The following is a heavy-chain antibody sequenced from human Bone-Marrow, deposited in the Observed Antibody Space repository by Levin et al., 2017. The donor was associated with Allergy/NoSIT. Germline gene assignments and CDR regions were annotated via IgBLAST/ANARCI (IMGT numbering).Heavy chain of an antibody. D-gene: IGHD1-1*01. V-gene: IGHV1-2*02. CDR1: GYSFSDHY. Sequence: ASVKVSCKASGYSFSDHYLHWLRQAPGQGLEWMGWLDPKRGVTNHAQNFQGRVAMFRDPSISTASLELTRVRSEDTAVYFCARDASPTSRPYYFYGLDVWGQGTTVIVSS. J-gene: IGHJ6*02. CDR3: ARDASPTSRPYYFYGLDV. CDR2: LDPKRGVT.